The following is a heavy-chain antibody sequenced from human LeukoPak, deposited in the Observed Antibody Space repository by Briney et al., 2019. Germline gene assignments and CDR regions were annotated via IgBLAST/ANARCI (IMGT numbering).Heavy chain of an antibody. CDR2: IKQDGSDK. CDR1: GFTSSSYW. V-gene: IGHV3-7*04. CDR3: ARIYCSGGSCTFDY. J-gene: IGHJ4*02. D-gene: IGHD2-15*01. Sequence: QAGGSLRLSCAGSGFTSSSYWMTWVRQAPGKGLEWVASIKQDGSDKYYADSVKGRFTISRDNAKNSLYLQMNSLRAEDTPVYYCARIYCSGGSCTFDYWGQGTLVTVSS.